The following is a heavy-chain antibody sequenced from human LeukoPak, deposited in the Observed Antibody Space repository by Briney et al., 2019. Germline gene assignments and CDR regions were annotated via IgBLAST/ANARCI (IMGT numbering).Heavy chain of an antibody. V-gene: IGHV3-7*01. CDR2: IKQDGSEK. Sequence: GSLRLSCAASGFTFSSYLMSWVRQAPGKGLEWVANIKQDGSEKYYVDSVKGRFTISRDNAKNSLYLQMNSLRAEDTAVYYCAREVAVAVPVYWGQGTLVTVSS. J-gene: IGHJ1*01. CDR3: AREVAVAVPVY. D-gene: IGHD6-19*01. CDR1: GFTFSSYL.